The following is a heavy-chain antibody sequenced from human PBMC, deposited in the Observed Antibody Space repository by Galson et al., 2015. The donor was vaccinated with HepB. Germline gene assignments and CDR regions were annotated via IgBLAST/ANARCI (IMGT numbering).Heavy chain of an antibody. CDR3: AASQYYYDTTGNRGYFYYYMDF. V-gene: IGHV1-69*13. J-gene: IGHJ6*03. D-gene: IGHD3-22*01. CDR2: IIPIFNIA. CDR1: GDTFRFYA. Sequence: SVKVSCKASGDTFRFYAINWVRQAPGQGLEWLGGIIPIFNIANYAQKFQGRVTITADESTSTAYMELSSLTSEDTALYYCAASQYYYDTTGNRGYFYYYMDFWGKGTAVAASS.